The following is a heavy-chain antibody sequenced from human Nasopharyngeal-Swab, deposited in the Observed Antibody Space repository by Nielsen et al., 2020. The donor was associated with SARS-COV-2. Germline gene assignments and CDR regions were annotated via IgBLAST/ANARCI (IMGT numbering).Heavy chain of an antibody. J-gene: IGHJ6*02. V-gene: IGHV4-34*01. D-gene: IGHD3-9*01. CDR2: INHSGST. CDR3: ARVRPYYDILTGYYNKNGGYYGMDV. Sequence: IRQPPGEGLEWSGEINHSGSTNYNPSLKRRVTISVDTSKNQFSLKLSSVTAADTAVYYCARVRPYYDILTGYYNKNGGYYGMDVWGQGTTVTVSS.